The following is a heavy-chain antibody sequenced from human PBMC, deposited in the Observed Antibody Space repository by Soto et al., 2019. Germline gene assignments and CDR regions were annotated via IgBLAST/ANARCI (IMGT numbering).Heavy chain of an antibody. CDR3: AREKDIVVVVATYSWFDP. CDR1: GYTFTSYA. CDR2: INAGNGNT. J-gene: IGHJ5*02. Sequence: SVKVSCRASGYTFTSYAMHWVRQAPGQRLEWMGWINAGNGNTKYSQNFQGRVTITRDTSASTAYMELSSLRSEDTAVYYCAREKDIVVVVATYSWFDPWGQGTLVTVSS. V-gene: IGHV1-3*01. D-gene: IGHD2-15*01.